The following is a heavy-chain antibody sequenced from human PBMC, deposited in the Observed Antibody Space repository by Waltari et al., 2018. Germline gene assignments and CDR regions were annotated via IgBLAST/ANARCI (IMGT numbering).Heavy chain of an antibody. J-gene: IGHJ6*02. CDR2: ISAYNGNT. Sequence: QVQLVQSGAEVKKPGASVKVSCKASVYTFTSYGISWVRQAPGQVIEWMGWISAYNGNTNYAQKLLVRITMTTYTSTNTAYMVLRSLRSSDTAVYYCASLGRDNDYGGNPTGYDRDFRGQGTTVTVSS. CDR1: VYTFTSYG. V-gene: IGHV1-18*01. D-gene: IGHD4-17*01. CDR3: ASLGRDNDYGGNPTGYDRDF.